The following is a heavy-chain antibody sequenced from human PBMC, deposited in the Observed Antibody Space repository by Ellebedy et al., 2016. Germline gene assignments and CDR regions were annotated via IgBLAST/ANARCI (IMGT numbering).Heavy chain of an antibody. V-gene: IGHV1-18*01. CDR3: ARNCGGDCYLYYFDY. J-gene: IGHJ4*02. Sequence: ASVKVSXXASGYTFTSYGISWVRQAPGQGLEWMGWISAYNGNTNYAQKLQGRVTMTTDTSTSTAYMELRSLRSEDTAVYYCARNCGGDCYLYYFDYWGQGTLVTVSS. CDR2: ISAYNGNT. D-gene: IGHD2-21*02. CDR1: GYTFTSYG.